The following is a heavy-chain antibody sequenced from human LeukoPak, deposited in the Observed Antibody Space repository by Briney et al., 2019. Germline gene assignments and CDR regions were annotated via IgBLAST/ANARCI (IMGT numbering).Heavy chain of an antibody. Sequence: SGGSLRLSCAASGFTFSSYSMNWVRQAPGKGLEWVSSISSSSSYIYYADSVKGRFTISRDNAKNSLYLQMNSLRAEDTAVYYCARVLTYDGSYIDYWGQGTLVTVSS. CDR2: ISSSSSYI. J-gene: IGHJ4*02. CDR1: GFTFSSYS. D-gene: IGHD3-22*01. CDR3: ARVLTYDGSYIDY. V-gene: IGHV3-21*01.